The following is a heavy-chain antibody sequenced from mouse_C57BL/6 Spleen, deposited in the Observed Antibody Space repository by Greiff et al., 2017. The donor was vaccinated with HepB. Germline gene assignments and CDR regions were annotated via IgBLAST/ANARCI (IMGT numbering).Heavy chain of an antibody. V-gene: IGHV1-82*01. CDR3: ARSYSYGSSYYAMAY. D-gene: IGHD1-1*01. CDR2: IYPGDGDT. J-gene: IGHJ4*01. CDR1: GYAFSSSW. Sequence: QVQLQQSGPELVKPGASVKISCKASGYAFSSSWMNWVKQRPGKGLEWIGRIYPGDGDTNYNGKFKGKATLTADKSASTAYMQLSSLTSEDSAVYFCARSYSYGSSYYAMAYCGQGTSVTVSS.